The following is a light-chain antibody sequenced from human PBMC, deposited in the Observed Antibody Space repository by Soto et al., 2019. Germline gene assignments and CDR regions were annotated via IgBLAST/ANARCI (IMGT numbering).Light chain of an antibody. CDR1: SRHIGGNNF. V-gene: IGLV2-8*01. CDR2: GVR. J-gene: IGLJ2*01. Sequence: ALTQPPSASGSPGQSVTITCTGTSRHIGGNNFVPGYQQHQAKAPKLMIYGVRDRPSGVPDRFSGSKSGNPASLTVSGLQAEDEADYYCSSYAGSNIVVFGGGTKLTVL. CDR3: SSYAGSNIVV.